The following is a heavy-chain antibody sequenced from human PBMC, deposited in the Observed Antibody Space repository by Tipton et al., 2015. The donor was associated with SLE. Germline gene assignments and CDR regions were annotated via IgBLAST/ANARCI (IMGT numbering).Heavy chain of an antibody. CDR3: AREAVAGYFDY. Sequence: TLSLTCAVYGGPFSGYYWSWIRQAPGKGLEWIGEINHSGTTKYNPSLKSRVTISEDMSKNQFSLKLSSVTAADTAVYYCAREAVAGYFDYWGQGTLVTVSS. V-gene: IGHV4-34*01. J-gene: IGHJ4*02. CDR2: INHSGTT. D-gene: IGHD6-19*01. CDR1: GGPFSGYY.